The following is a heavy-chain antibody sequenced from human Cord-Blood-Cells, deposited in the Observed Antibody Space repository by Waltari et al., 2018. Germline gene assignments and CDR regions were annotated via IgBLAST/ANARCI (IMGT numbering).Heavy chain of an antibody. CDR3: ARGGVPAAPFNWFDP. Sequence: QVQLQQWGAGLLKPSETLSLTCAVYGGSFSGYYWSWIRQPPGKGLEWIGEINHRGSYNYNPSLKSRVTISVDTSKNQFSLKLSSVTAADTAVYYCARGGVPAAPFNWFDPWGQGTLVTVSS. V-gene: IGHV4-34*01. CDR2: INHRGSY. J-gene: IGHJ5*02. CDR1: GGSFSGYY. D-gene: IGHD2-2*01.